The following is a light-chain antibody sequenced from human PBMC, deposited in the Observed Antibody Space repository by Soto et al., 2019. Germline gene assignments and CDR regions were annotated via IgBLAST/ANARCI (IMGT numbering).Light chain of an antibody. V-gene: IGKV3-20*01. CDR3: QQYGSSPQT. CDR1: QSVSSSY. J-gene: IGKJ1*01. Sequence: EIVLTQSPGTLSLSPGERATLSCRASQSVSSSYLAWYQQKPGQAPRLLIYGASSRATGTSDRFSGSVSGTVFTLTISRLEPEDVEVYFCQQYGSSPQTFGQGTKVEIK. CDR2: GAS.